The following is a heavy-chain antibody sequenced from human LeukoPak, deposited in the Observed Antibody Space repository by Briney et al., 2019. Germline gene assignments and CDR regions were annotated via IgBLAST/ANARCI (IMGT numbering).Heavy chain of an antibody. CDR3: AKIMAQYCSGGSCNEIDY. D-gene: IGHD2-15*01. Sequence: GGSLRLSSAASGFTFSSYAMSWVRQAPGKGLEWVSAISGSGGSAYYADSVKGRFTISRDSSKNTLYLQMNSLRADDTAVYYCAKIMAQYCSGGSCNEIDYWGQGTLVTVSS. V-gene: IGHV3-23*01. CDR2: ISGSGGSA. J-gene: IGHJ4*02. CDR1: GFTFSSYA.